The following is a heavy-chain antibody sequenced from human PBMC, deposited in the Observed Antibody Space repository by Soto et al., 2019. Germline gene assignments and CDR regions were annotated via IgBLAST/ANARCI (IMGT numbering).Heavy chain of an antibody. Sequence: SETLSLTCTVSGGSISSYYWSWIRQPPGKGLEWIGYIYYSGSTNYNPSLKSRVTISVDTSKNQFSLKLSSVTAADTAVYYCARGGAHYYGGAWFDPWGQGTRVTVS. V-gene: IGHV4-59*01. CDR1: GGSISSYY. CDR2: IYYSGST. D-gene: IGHD4-17*01. J-gene: IGHJ5*02. CDR3: ARGGAHYYGGAWFDP.